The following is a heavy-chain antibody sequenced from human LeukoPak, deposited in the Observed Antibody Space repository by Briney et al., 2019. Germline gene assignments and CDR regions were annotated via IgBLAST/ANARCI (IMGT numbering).Heavy chain of an antibody. V-gene: IGHV4-34*01. Sequence: SETLSLTCAVYGGSFRGYYWSWIRQPPGKGLEWIGEINHSGSTNYNPSLKSRVTISVDTSKNQFSLKLSSVTAADTAVYYCASGPTRDYYDSSGYPFDYLGQGTLVTVSS. CDR3: ASGPTRDYYDSSGYPFDY. CDR1: GGSFRGYY. D-gene: IGHD3-22*01. J-gene: IGHJ4*02. CDR2: INHSGST.